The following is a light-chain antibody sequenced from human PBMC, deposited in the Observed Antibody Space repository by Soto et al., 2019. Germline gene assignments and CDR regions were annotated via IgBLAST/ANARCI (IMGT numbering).Light chain of an antibody. CDR1: QGISSY. V-gene: IGKV1-8*01. J-gene: IGKJ5*01. CDR3: QQRHMWPIT. Sequence: AIRMTQSPSSLSASTGDIVTITFRASQGISSYLAWYQQKPGKAPKLLIYAASTLQSGVPSRFSGSGSGTDFTLTISCLQSEDFAVYYCQQRHMWPITFGQGTRLEIK. CDR2: AAS.